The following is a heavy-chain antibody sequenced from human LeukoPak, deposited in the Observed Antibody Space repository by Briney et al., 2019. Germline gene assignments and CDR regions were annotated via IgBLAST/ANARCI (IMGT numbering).Heavy chain of an antibody. Sequence: SETLSLTCTVSGGSISSSRYYWGWIRQPPGKGLEWIGSIHYSGSTYYNPSLKSRVTVSVDTSENQFSLKLSSVAAADTAVYFCVRTRLPNHIVPAAGGGDDACDMWGQGTMVTVSS. D-gene: IGHD2-2*01. CDR1: GGSISSSRYY. J-gene: IGHJ3*02. V-gene: IGHV4-39*07. CDR2: IHYSGST. CDR3: VRTRLPNHIVPAAGGGDDACDM.